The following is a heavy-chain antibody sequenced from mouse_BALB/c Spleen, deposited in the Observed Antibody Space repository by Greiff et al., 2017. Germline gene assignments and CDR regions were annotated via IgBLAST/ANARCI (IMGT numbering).Heavy chain of an antibody. Sequence: VKLMESGAELVRPGSSVKISCKASGYAFSSYWMNWVKQRPGQGLEWIGQIYPGDGDTNYNGKFKGKATLTADKSSSTAYMQLSSLTSEDSAVYFCARRYDRGFDYWGQGTTLTVSS. D-gene: IGHD2-14*01. CDR2: IYPGDGDT. CDR3: ARRYDRGFDY. J-gene: IGHJ2*01. V-gene: IGHV1-80*01. CDR1: GYAFSSYW.